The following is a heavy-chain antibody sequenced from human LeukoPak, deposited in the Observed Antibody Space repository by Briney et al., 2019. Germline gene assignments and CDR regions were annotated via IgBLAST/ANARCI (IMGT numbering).Heavy chain of an antibody. V-gene: IGHV1-69*06. CDR3: ARWPMVRGVMNWFDP. CDR2: IIPIFGTA. D-gene: IGHD3-10*01. Sequence: ASVKVSCKASGGTFSSYAISWVRQAPGQGLEWMGGIIPIFGTANYAQKFQGRVTITADKSTSTAYMELSSLRSEDTAVYYCARWPMVRGVMNWFDPWGQGTLVTVSS. CDR1: GGTFSSYA. J-gene: IGHJ5*02.